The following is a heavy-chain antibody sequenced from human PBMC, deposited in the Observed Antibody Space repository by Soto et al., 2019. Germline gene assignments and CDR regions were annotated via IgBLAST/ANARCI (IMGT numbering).Heavy chain of an antibody. V-gene: IGHV3-23*01. CDR2: ISGSGGST. Sequence: GGSLRLSCAASGFPFASYPMSWSPQARGQGLEWVSAISGSGGSTYCAASVKGRFTISRDNSKNTLYLQMNSLRAEDTAVYYCAKDPGLYYYYYYMDVWGKGTTVTVSS. CDR3: AKDPGLYYYYYYMDV. J-gene: IGHJ6*03. CDR1: GFPFASYP.